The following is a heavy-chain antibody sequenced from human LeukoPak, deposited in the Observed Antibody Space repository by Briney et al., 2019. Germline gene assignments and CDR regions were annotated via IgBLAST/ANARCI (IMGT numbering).Heavy chain of an antibody. D-gene: IGHD3-3*01. CDR2: ISSSSSYI. V-gene: IGHV3-21*01. Sequence: PGGSLRLSCAASGFTFSSYSMNWVRQAPGKGLEWVSSISSSSSYIYYADSVKGRFTISRDNSKNTLYLQMNSLRAEDAAVYYCARDPILRFLEWLFDYWGQGTLVTVSS. CDR1: GFTFSSYS. CDR3: ARDPILRFLEWLFDY. J-gene: IGHJ4*02.